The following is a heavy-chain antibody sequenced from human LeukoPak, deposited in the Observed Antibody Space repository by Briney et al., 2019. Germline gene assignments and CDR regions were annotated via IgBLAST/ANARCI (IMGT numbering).Heavy chain of an antibody. V-gene: IGHV4-39*01. CDR3: ARHALWDYVWGSYRLGSAFDI. J-gene: IGHJ3*02. D-gene: IGHD3-16*02. Sequence: SETLSLTCTVSGGSISSSSYYWGWIRQPPGKGLEWIGSIYYSGSTYYNPSLKSRVTISVDTSKNQFSLKLSSVTAADTAVYYCARHALWDYVWGSYRLGSAFDIWGQGTMVTVSS. CDR1: GGSISSSSYY. CDR2: IYYSGST.